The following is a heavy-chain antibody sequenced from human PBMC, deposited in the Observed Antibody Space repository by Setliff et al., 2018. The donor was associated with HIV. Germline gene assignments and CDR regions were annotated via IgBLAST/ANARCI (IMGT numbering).Heavy chain of an antibody. Sequence: GGSLRLSCAASGFTVSDTHMTWVRQAPGKGLEWVSFIYSDGRTYYAESVRGRFTISRDNSKNTVYLQMNSLRAEDTAVYYCAKSRWELADFDYWGQGTLVTVSS. D-gene: IGHD1-26*01. CDR2: IYSDGRT. CDR1: GFTVSDTH. CDR3: AKSRWELADFDY. J-gene: IGHJ4*02. V-gene: IGHV3-53*01.